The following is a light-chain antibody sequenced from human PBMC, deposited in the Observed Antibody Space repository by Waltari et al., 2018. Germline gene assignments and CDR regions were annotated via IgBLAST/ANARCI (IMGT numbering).Light chain of an antibody. CDR1: SSDVGAYNH. CDR2: EVT. Sequence: QSALTQPASVSGSPGQSITISCTGTSSDVGAYNHVSWYQQHPGTAPELLIYEVTNRPSGVSKRFFGSESGTTASLTISGLQAEDEADYYCATWDDSLNGWIFGGGTKVTVL. CDR3: ATWDDSLNGWI. V-gene: IGLV2-14*01. J-gene: IGLJ2*01.